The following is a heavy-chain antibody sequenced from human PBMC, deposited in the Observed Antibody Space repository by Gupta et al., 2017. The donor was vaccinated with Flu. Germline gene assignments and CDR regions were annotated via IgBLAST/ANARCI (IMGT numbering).Heavy chain of an antibody. Sequence: VQLVESGGGVVQPGGSIRLSCAASGFTLSSNGINWVRQAPGKGLEWVAVIWYNGNYKYYADSLKGRFTISRDNSKDTAYLQIDSLRAEDTGLYYCAKSVYCSGGGCYSPADHWGQGTQVTVSS. CDR2: IWYNGNYK. D-gene: IGHD2-15*01. V-gene: IGHV3-33*03. CDR1: GFTLSSNG. CDR3: AKSVYCSGGGCYSPADH. J-gene: IGHJ4*02.